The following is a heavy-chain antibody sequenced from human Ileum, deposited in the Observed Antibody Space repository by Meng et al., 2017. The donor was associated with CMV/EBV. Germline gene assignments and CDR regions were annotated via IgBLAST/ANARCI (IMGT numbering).Heavy chain of an antibody. D-gene: IGHD5-12*01. CDR3: AREKSGSHFDS. V-gene: IGHV4-39*07. J-gene: IGHJ4*02. Sequence: QLQLQESGPGLVKPSETLSLTCTVPGASLSTSDYYWAYNRQSPGKGLEWIGSVYYNGRTYSNSSLESRVTMSLDTSKNQFSLRLGSVTAADTAMYFCAREKSGSHFDSWGQGTLVTVSS. CDR1: GASLSTSDYY. CDR2: VYYNGRT.